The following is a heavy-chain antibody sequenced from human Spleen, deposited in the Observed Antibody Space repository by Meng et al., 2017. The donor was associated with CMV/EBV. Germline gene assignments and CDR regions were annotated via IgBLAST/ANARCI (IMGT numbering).Heavy chain of an antibody. J-gene: IGHJ6*01. CDR3: ASGNFWSGYYTGTQLEGMDV. Sequence: GSLRLSCTVSGGSISSSSYYWGWIRQPPGKGLEWIGSIYYSGSTYYNPSLKSRVTISVDTSKNQFSLKLSSVTAAETAVYYCASGNFWSGYYTGTQLEGMDVWGQGTTVTVSS. CDR2: IYYSGST. D-gene: IGHD3-3*01. V-gene: IGHV4-39*07. CDR1: GGSISSSSYY.